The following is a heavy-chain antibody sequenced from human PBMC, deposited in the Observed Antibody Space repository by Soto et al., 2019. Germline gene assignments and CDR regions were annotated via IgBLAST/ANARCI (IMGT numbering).Heavy chain of an antibody. D-gene: IGHD3-10*01. V-gene: IGHV5-10-1*01. CDR1: GYSFTSYL. CDR3: ERPNYYCSVSYIAGNYYYGMDV. J-gene: IGHJ6*02. Sequence: GESLKISCKGSGYSFTSYLISWVRQMPGKGLEWMGRIDPSDSYTNYSPSFQGHVTISADKSISTAYLQWSSLKASDTAMYYCERPNYYCSVSYIAGNYYYGMDVWGQVTTVTVSS. CDR2: IDPSDSYT.